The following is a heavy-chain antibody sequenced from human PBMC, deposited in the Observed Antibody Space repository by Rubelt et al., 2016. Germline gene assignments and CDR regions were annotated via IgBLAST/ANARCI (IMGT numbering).Heavy chain of an antibody. Sequence: GKGLEWIGEINHSGSTNYNPSLKSRVTISVDTSKNQFSLQLNSVTPEDTAVYYCARVSIVATTPHDYYGMDVWGQGTTVTVSS. J-gene: IGHJ6*02. D-gene: IGHD5-12*01. CDR2: INHSGST. V-gene: IGHV4-34*01. CDR3: ARVSIVATTPHDYYGMDV.